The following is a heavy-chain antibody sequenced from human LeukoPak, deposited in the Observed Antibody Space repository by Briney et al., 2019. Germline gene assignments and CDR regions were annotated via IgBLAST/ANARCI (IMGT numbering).Heavy chain of an antibody. J-gene: IGHJ4*02. CDR1: GGSISGFY. CDR2: IYTSGST. V-gene: IGHV4-4*07. Sequence: SETLSLTCTVSGGSISGFYWSWIRQPAGKGLEWIGRIYTSGSTNYNPSLKSRVTISVDTSKNQFSLKLSSVTAADTAVYYCARHEVTVTTLDYWGQGTLVTVSS. D-gene: IGHD4-17*01. CDR3: ARHEVTVTTLDY.